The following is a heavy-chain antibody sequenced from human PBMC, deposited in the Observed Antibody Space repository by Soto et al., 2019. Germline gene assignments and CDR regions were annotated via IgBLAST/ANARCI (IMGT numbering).Heavy chain of an antibody. D-gene: IGHD3-10*01. CDR1: GFTFSGYP. V-gene: IGHV3-23*01. CDR2: ISGSGGST. Sequence: EVQLLESGGALVQPGGSLRLSFAAPGFTFSGYPRSWVRQPPGKGLEWVSAISGSGGSTYYADSVKGRFTISRDNSKNTLYLQMNSLRAEDTAVYYCAKMTYYYGSGNPGYWGQGTLVTVSS. J-gene: IGHJ4*02. CDR3: AKMTYYYGSGNPGY.